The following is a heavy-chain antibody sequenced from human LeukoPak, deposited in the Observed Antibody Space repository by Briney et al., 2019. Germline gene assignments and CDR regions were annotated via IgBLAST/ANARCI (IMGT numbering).Heavy chain of an antibody. D-gene: IGHD2-2*01. J-gene: IGHJ6*03. CDR2: IYHSGST. V-gene: IGHV4-38-2*02. CDR1: GCSISSGYY. Sequence: TLSLTCTVSGCSISSGYYWGWIRQPPGKGLEWIGSIYHSGSTYYNPSLKSRVTISVDTSKNQFSLKLSSVTAADTAVYYCARDSCTSTSCYDYMDVWGKGTTVTVSS. CDR3: ARDSCTSTSCYDYMDV.